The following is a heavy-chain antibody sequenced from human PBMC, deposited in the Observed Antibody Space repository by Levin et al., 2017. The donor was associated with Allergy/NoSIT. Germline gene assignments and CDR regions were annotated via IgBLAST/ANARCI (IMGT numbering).Heavy chain of an antibody. CDR2: IWYDGSNK. J-gene: IGHJ4*02. Sequence: GESLKISCAASGFTFSSYGMHWVRQAPGKGLEWVAVIWYDGSNKYYADSVKGRFTISRDNSKNTLYLQMNSLRAEDTAVYYWARGGRNVEMATIALGYWGQGTLVTVSS. CDR1: GFTFSSYG. V-gene: IGHV3-33*01. CDR3: ARGGRNVEMATIALGY. D-gene: IGHD5-24*01.